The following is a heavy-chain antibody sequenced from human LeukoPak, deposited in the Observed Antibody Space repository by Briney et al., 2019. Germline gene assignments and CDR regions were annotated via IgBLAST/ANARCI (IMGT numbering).Heavy chain of an antibody. Sequence: GGSLRLSCAASGFMFGGYEMSWVRQAPGKGLEWVSDISHSGTTIYYAASVKGRFTISRDNAKNSLYLQMNSLRAEDTAIYYCATSTILDYWGPGTLVTVSS. CDR1: GFMFGGYE. D-gene: IGHD5/OR15-5a*01. CDR2: ISHSGTTI. CDR3: ATSTILDY. V-gene: IGHV3-48*03. J-gene: IGHJ4*02.